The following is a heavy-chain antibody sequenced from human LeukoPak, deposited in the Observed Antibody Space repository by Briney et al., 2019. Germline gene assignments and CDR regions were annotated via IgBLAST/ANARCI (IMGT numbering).Heavy chain of an antibody. CDR1: EFIFGAYW. J-gene: IGHJ4*02. CDR3: VRSLERFGTRDY. Sequence: GGSLRLSCAGSEFIFGAYWMTWVRQAPGKGLEWAAHTNQDGSEKYYMDSVKGRFAISRDDAKKSLFLQMNSLTAEDTALYYCVRSLERFGTRDYWGQGTLVTVSS. CDR2: TNQDGSEK. V-gene: IGHV3-7*01. D-gene: IGHD3-10*01.